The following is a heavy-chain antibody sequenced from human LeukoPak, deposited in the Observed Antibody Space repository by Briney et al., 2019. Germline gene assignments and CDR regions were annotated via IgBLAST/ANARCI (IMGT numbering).Heavy chain of an antibody. J-gene: IGHJ4*02. CDR2: IYYSGST. CDR3: AGMRMTTPTVRTLDY. V-gene: IGHV4-39*07. D-gene: IGHD3-10*02. Sequence: PSETLSLTCTVSGGSISSSSYYWGWIRQPPGKGLEWLGSIYYSGSTYYNPSLKSRVTISVDTSKNQFSLKLSSVTAADTAVYYCAGMRMTTPTVRTLDYWGQGTLVTVSS. CDR1: GGSISSSSYY.